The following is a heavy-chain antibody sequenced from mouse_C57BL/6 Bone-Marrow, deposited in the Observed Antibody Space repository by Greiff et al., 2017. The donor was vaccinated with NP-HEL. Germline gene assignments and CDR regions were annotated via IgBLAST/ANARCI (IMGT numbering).Heavy chain of an antibody. CDR2: ISNGGGST. V-gene: IGHV5-12*01. D-gene: IGHD1-1*01. CDR3: ARQRYYGSSGYFDV. Sequence: EVKLVESGGGLVQPGGSLKLSCAASGFTFSDYYMYWVRQTPEKRLEWVAYISNGGGSTYYPDTVKGRFTISRDNAKNTLYLQMSRLKSEDTAMYYCARQRYYGSSGYFDVWGTGTTVTVSS. J-gene: IGHJ1*03. CDR1: GFTFSDYY.